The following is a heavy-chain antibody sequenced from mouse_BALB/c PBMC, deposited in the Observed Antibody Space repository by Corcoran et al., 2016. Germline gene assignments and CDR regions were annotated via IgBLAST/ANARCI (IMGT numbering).Heavy chain of an antibody. Sequence: EVQLQQSGAELVKPGASVTLSCTASGFNIKDTYMHWVKQRPEQGLEWIGRIDPANGNTKYDPKFQGKATIKADTSSNTAYLQLSSLTSEDTAVYYCANWDWYFDVWGAGTTVTVSS. J-gene: IGHJ1*01. V-gene: IGHV14-3*02. CDR3: ANWDWYFDV. D-gene: IGHD4-1*01. CDR2: IDPANGNT. CDR1: GFNIKDTY.